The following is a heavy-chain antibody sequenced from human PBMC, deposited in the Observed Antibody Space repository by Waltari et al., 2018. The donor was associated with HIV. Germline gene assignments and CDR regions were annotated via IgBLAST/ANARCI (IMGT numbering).Heavy chain of an antibody. CDR3: AKAISRIGVTEYYFDY. Sequence: EVQLVESGGGLVQPGRSLRLSCAASGFTFDDYAMHWVRQVPGEGVGGVSGNSWNKGRKGYADSAKGRFTISRDNAKNSLYLQMNSLRFEDTALYYCAKAISRIGVTEYYFDYWGQGTLVTVSS. D-gene: IGHD6-19*01. J-gene: IGHJ4*02. V-gene: IGHV3-9*01. CDR2: NSWNKGRK. CDR1: GFTFDDYA.